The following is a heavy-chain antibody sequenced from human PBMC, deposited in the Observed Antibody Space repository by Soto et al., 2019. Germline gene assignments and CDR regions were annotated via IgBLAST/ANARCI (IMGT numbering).Heavy chain of an antibody. CDR1: GGSISSYY. CDR2: IYYSGST. V-gene: IGHV4-59*01. J-gene: IGHJ3*02. Sequence: QVQLQESGPGLVKPSETLSLTCTVSGGSISSYYWSWIRQPPGKGLEWIGYIYYSGSTNYNPSLRSRVTISVGTSKNQFSMKLSSVTAADTAVYYCARDLGYCSSTSCIRDAFDIWGQGTMVTVSS. CDR3: ARDLGYCSSTSCIRDAFDI. D-gene: IGHD2-2*01.